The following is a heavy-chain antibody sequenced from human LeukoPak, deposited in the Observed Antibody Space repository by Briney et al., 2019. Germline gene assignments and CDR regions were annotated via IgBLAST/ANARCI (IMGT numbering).Heavy chain of an antibody. CDR3: ARDDQLRLLGHTYNWFDP. J-gene: IGHJ5*02. Sequence: ASVKVSCKASGYTFTNFDINWVRQATGQGLEWMGWMNPNSGNAGNAQKFQGRVTMTRNTSISTAYLELSSLRSDDTAVYYCARDDQLRLLGHTYNWFDPWGQGTLVTVSS. V-gene: IGHV1-8*01. CDR1: GYTFTNFD. CDR2: MNPNSGNA. D-gene: IGHD4-17*01.